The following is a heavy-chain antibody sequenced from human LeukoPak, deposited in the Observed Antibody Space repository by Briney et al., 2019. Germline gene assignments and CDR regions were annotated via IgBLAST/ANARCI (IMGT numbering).Heavy chain of an antibody. J-gene: IGHJ4*02. V-gene: IGHV3-7*01. D-gene: IGHD4/OR15-4a*01. CDR2: IKQDGNEK. CDR1: GFTFSSHG. Sequence: GGSLRLSCAASGFTFSSHGMSWVRQAPGKGLEWVANIKQDGNEKYYVDSVKGRFTISRDNAKNSLDLQMNSLRAEDTAVYYCARDTLGEGEDANYAVYYFDYWGQGTPVTVSS. CDR3: ARDTLGEGEDANYAVYYFDY.